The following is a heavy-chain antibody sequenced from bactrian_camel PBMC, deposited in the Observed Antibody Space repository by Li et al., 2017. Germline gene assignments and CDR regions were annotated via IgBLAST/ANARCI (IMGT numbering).Heavy chain of an antibody. CDR3: AANECPVVGTFATWEYNF. J-gene: IGHJ4*01. Sequence: QLVESGGGSVQAGGSLRVSCALSGDTTSGYCMGWFRQTPGKEREGVAGIDSDGTTEYADSVKGRFTILKDNAKNTLYLQMTNLRPDDTSTYICAANECPVVGTFATWEYNFWGQGTQVTVS. CDR2: IDSDGTT. D-gene: IGHD4*01. V-gene: IGHV3S6*01. CDR1: GDTTSGYC.